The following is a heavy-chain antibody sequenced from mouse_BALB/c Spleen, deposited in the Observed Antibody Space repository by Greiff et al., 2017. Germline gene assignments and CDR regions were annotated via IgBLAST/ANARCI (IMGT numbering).Heavy chain of an antibody. Sequence: ESGPGLVKPSQSLSLTCSVTGYSITSGYYWNWIRQFPGNKLEWMGYISYDGSNNYNPSLKNRISITRDTSKNQFFLKLNSVTTEDTATYYCASQGNWFAYWGQGTLVTVSA. CDR2: ISYDGSN. CDR1: GYSITSGYY. V-gene: IGHV3-6*02. J-gene: IGHJ3*01. D-gene: IGHD2-1*01. CDR3: ASQGNWFAY.